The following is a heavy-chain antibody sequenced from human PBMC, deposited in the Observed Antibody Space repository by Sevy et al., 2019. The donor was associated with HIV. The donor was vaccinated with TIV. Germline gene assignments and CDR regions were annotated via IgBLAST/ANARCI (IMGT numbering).Heavy chain of an antibody. CDR3: ARQGTTWPLYFDY. J-gene: IGHJ4*02. CDR2: IYHSGSI. CDR1: GGSISTSTYY. Sequence: SETLSLTCTVSGGSISTSTYYWGWIRQPPGKGLEWIGSIYHSGSIYYNPSLKSRITIPIDTSKNQFSLKLSSVTAADTAVYYCARQGTTWPLYFDYWGQGTLVTVSS. V-gene: IGHV4-39*01.